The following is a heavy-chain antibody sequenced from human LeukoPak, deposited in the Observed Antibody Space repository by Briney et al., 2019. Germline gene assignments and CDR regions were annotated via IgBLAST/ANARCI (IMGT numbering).Heavy chain of an antibody. D-gene: IGHD3-10*01. CDR2: IYSGGST. CDR1: GFTVSSNY. Sequence: GGSLRLSCAASGFTVSSNYMSWVRQAPGKGLEWVSVIYSGGSTYYADSVKGRFTISRDNSKNTLYLQMNSLRAEDTAVYYCARAPGAYNYYGMDVWGQGTTVTVSS. J-gene: IGHJ6*02. CDR3: ARAPGAYNYYGMDV. V-gene: IGHV3-66*01.